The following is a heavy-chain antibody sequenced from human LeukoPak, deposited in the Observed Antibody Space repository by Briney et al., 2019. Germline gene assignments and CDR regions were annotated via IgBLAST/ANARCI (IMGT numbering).Heavy chain of an antibody. D-gene: IGHD3-22*01. CDR1: GFTFSNAW. CDR2: IKSKTDGGTT. V-gene: IGHV3-15*01. Sequence: PGGSLRLSCAASGFTFSNAWMSWVRQAPGKGLEWVGRIKSKTDGGTTDYAAPVKGRFTISRDDSKNTLYLQMNGLKTEDTAVYYCQLCPDYYDSSGYRDYWGQGTLVTVSS. CDR3: QLCPDYYDSSGYRDY. J-gene: IGHJ4*02.